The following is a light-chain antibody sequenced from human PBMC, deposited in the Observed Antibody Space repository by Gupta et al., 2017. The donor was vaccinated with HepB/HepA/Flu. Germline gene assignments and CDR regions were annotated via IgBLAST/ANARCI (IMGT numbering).Light chain of an antibody. V-gene: IGKV4-1*01. CDR3: KQYTGTPCA. J-gene: IGKJ2*01. CDR2: WAS. Sequence: DIVMTQSPDSLAVSLGERATINCKSSQSVLYSSNNNNYLAWYQQKPGQSPKLLIYWASTRESGVPDRFSGSGSGTDFTLTISRVQAEDVAVYYCKQYTGTPCAFGQGTKLEI. CDR1: QSVLYSSNNNNY.